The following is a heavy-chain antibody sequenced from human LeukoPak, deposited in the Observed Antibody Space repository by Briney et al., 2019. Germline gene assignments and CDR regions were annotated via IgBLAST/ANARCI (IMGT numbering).Heavy chain of an antibody. V-gene: IGHV3-13*01. J-gene: IGHJ4*02. D-gene: IGHD3-10*01. CDR1: GFTFSSYD. CDR2: IGTAGDT. Sequence: PGGSLRLSCAASGFTFSSYDMHWVRQATGKGLEWVSAIGTAGDTYYPGSVKGRFTISRENAKNSLYLQMNSLRAGDTAVYYCARGYYGSGSYYGRYYFDYWGQGTLVTVSS. CDR3: ARGYYGSGSYYGRYYFDY.